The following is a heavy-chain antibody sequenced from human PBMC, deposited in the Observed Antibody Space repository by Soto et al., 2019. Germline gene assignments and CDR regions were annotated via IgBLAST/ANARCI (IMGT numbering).Heavy chain of an antibody. CDR2: INPSGGST. Sequence: ASVKVSCKASGYTFTSYYMHWVRQAPGQGLEWMGIINPSGGSTSYAQKFQGRVTMTSDTSTSTVYMELSSLRSEDTAVYYCARSSNGYCSGGSCYYFDYWGQGTLVTVSS. CDR3: ARSSNGYCSGGSCYYFDY. V-gene: IGHV1-46*01. CDR1: GYTFTSYY. D-gene: IGHD2-15*01. J-gene: IGHJ4*02.